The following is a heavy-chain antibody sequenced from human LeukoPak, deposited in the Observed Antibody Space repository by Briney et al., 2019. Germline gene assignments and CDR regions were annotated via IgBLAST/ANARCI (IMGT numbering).Heavy chain of an antibody. V-gene: IGHV1-2*06. CDR2: INPNSGGT. J-gene: IGHJ4*02. D-gene: IGHD1-26*01. Sequence: ASVKVSCKASGYTFTGYYMHWVRQAPGQGLEWMGRINPNSGGTNYAQKFQGRVTMTRDTSISTAYMELSRLRSDDTAVYYCARGGEGGATTGFDYWGQGTLVTVSS. CDR3: ARGGEGGATTGFDY. CDR1: GYTFTGYY.